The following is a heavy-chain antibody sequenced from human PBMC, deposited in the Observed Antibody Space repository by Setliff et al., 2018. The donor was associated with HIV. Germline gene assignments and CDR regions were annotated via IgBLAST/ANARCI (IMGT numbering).Heavy chain of an antibody. CDR3: TRAFPPMIPAAFDI. D-gene: IGHD3-22*01. J-gene: IGHJ3*02. V-gene: IGHV1-46*01. CDR1: GFSFSRHY. Sequence: ASVKVSCKASGFSFSRHYIHWVRQAPGQGLEWVGLINPSDGIPSYAQKFQGRVVVTRDTSRSTVYMALSSLRSEDTAVYFCTRAFPPMIPAAFDIWGLGTLVTVSS. CDR2: INPSDGIP.